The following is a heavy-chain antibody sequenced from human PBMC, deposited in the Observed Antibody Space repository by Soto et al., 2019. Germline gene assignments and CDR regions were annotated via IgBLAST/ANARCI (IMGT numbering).Heavy chain of an antibody. J-gene: IGHJ4*02. CDR1: GFTFSSYA. CDR2: ISYDGSNK. V-gene: IGHV3-30-3*01. Sequence: GGSLRLSCAASGFTFSSYAMHWVRQAPGKGLEWVAVISYDGSNKYYADSVKGRFTISRDNSKNTLYLQMNSLRAEDTAVYYCARVACSYYDSSGPHDSWGQGTVVPVSS. CDR3: ARVACSYYDSSGPHDS. D-gene: IGHD3-22*01.